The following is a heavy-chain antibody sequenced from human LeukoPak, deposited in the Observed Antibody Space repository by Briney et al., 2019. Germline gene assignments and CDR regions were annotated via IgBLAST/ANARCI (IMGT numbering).Heavy chain of an antibody. CDR3: VKVIVTTSEKGGAFHV. D-gene: IGHD5-12*01. CDR2: LSGNGGST. V-gene: IGHV3-23*01. J-gene: IGHJ3*01. CDR1: GFTFSSYA. Sequence: GSLRLSCAASGFTFSSYAMTWVRQAPGKGLEWVSTLSGNGGSTYYADSVKGRFTISRDNSRNTLYLQMNSLRVEDTAVYYCVKVIVTTSEKGGAFHVWGQGTMVTVSS.